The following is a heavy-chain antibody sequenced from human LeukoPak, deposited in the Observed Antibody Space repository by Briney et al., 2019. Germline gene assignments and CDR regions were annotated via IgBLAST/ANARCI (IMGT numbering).Heavy chain of an antibody. V-gene: IGHV4-34*01. D-gene: IGHD6-19*01. J-gene: IGHJ4*02. CDR3: ARGWYSSGLDY. Sequence: KPSETLSLTCAVYGGSFSGYYWSWIRQPPGKGLEWIGEINHSGSTNYNPSLKSRVTISVDTSKNQFSLQLNSVTPEDTAVYYCARGWYSSGLDYWGQGTLVTVSS. CDR2: INHSGST. CDR1: GGSFSGYY.